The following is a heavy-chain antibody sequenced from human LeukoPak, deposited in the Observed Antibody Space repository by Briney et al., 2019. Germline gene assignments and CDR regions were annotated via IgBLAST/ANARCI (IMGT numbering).Heavy chain of an antibody. CDR2: ISGSGDST. Sequence: QSGGSLRLSCAASGFTFSSSAMSWVRQAPGKGLEWVSAISGSGDSTYADSVRGRFTISRDYSKNTVHLQMNSLRAEDTAKYYCVKSGSSRFDPWGPGTLVTVSS. CDR3: VKSGSSRFDP. V-gene: IGHV3-23*01. CDR1: GFTFSSSA. D-gene: IGHD6-6*01. J-gene: IGHJ5*02.